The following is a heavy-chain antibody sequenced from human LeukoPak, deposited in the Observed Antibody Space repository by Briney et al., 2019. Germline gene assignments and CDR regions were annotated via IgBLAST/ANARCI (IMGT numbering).Heavy chain of an antibody. Sequence: GGSLRLSCAASGFTFSSYAMHWVRQAPGKGLEWVAVISYDGSNKYYADSVKGRFTISRDNSKSTLYLQMNSLRAEDTAVYYCASPPRGENYFDYWGQGTLVTVSS. J-gene: IGHJ4*02. CDR1: GFTFSSYA. CDR2: ISYDGSNK. CDR3: ASPPRGENYFDY. D-gene: IGHD3-10*01. V-gene: IGHV3-30*04.